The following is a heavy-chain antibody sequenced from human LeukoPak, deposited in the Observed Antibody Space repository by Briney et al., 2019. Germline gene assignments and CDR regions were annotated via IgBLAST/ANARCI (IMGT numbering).Heavy chain of an antibody. D-gene: IGHD1-26*01. J-gene: IGHJ4*02. Sequence: GGSLRLSCAASGFTFSSYWMSWVRQAPGKGLEWVSAISGSGGSTYYADSVKGRFTISRDNSKNTLYLQMNSLRAEDTAVYYCARGATDSGSYFDYWGQGTLVTVSS. CDR3: ARGATDSGSYFDY. CDR2: ISGSGGST. V-gene: IGHV3-23*01. CDR1: GFTFSSYW.